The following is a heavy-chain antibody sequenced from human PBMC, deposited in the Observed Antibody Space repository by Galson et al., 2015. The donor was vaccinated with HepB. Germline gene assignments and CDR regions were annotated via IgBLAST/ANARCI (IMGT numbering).Heavy chain of an antibody. Sequence: QSGAEVKKPGESLKISCEGSGFSFASHWIGWVRQVPGKGLEWLGVIYPGDSDTRYSPSFQGQVTISADKSITTAYLQWSSLKASDTATYYCAAQKGEYSSPWYYFESWGQGTLVTVSS. CDR2: IYPGDSDT. J-gene: IGHJ4*02. CDR1: GFSFASHW. D-gene: IGHD6-19*01. V-gene: IGHV5-51*01. CDR3: AAQKGEYSSPWYYFES.